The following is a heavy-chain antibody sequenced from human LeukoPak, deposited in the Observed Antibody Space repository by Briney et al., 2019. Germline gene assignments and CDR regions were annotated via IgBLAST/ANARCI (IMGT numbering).Heavy chain of an antibody. D-gene: IGHD6-13*01. J-gene: IGHJ4*02. CDR3: ARDPPDSSPPRGY. Sequence: GGSLRLSCAASGFTFSSYSMNWVRQAPGKGLEWVSSISSSSSYIYYADSVKGRFTISRDNAKNSLYLQMNSLRAEDTAVYYCARDPPDSSPPRGYWGQGTLVTVSS. CDR2: ISSSSSYI. V-gene: IGHV3-21*01. CDR1: GFTFSSYS.